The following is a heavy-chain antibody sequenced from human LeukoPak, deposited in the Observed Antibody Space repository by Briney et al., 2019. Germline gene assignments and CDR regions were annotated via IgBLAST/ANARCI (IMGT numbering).Heavy chain of an antibody. V-gene: IGHV3-7*02. CDR2: IKQDGSEK. CDR1: GFTFSGYW. D-gene: IGHD3-10*01. J-gene: IGHJ4*02. Sequence: GGSLRLSCTASGFTFSGYWMSWVRQAPGKGLQWVANIKQDGSEKYYVDSVKGRFTISRDNAKNSLYLQMNSLRAEDTAVYYCAVYYYGLGSYADWGQGTLVTVSS. CDR3: AVYYYGLGSYAD.